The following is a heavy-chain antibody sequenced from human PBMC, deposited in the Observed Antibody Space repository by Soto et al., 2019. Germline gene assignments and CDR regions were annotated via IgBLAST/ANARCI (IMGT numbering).Heavy chain of an antibody. D-gene: IGHD1-1*01. J-gene: IGHJ5*02. Sequence: SGPTLVNPTQTLTLTCTFSGFSLSSTGVGVGWIRQPPGKALEWLALIYWNDDKDYSPSLRSRLTITKDTSKNQVVLTLTNMDPVDTATYYCARRRNLASGPYNCFDPWGQGTLVTVS. CDR2: IYWNDDK. V-gene: IGHV2-5*01. CDR3: ARRRNLASGPYNCFDP. CDR1: GFSLSSTGVG.